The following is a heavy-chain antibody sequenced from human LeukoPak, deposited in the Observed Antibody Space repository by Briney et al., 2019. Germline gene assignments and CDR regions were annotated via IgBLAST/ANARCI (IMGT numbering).Heavy chain of an antibody. CDR3: ARDRFGGYGAFDI. CDR1: GGSISSYY. D-gene: IGHD3-22*01. J-gene: IGHJ3*02. V-gene: IGHV4-59*01. CDR2: IYYSGST. Sequence: PSATLSLTCTVSGGSISSYYWSWIRQPPGKGLEWIGYIYYSGSTNYNPSLKSRVTISVDTSKNQFSLKLSSVTAADTAVYYCARDRFGGYGAFDIWGQGTMVTVSS.